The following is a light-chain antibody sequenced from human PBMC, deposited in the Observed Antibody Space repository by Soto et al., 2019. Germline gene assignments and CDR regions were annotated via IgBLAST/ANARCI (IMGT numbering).Light chain of an antibody. V-gene: IGKV3-15*01. CDR2: GAS. J-gene: IGKJ1*01. CDR3: QQYDNWPWT. CDR1: QSFSSSY. Sequence: IGLSQSPGTLSLSQGERATLSCRASQSFSSSYLAWYQQKPGQAPRLLIYGASTRAPGFPARFSGSGSGTDFTLTISSLQSEDFAVYYCQQYDNWPWTFGQGTKADIK.